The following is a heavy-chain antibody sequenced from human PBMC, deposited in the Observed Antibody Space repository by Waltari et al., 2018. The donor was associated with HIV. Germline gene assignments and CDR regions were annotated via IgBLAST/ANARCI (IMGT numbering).Heavy chain of an antibody. V-gene: IGHV4-39*07. J-gene: IGHJ6*02. Sequence: QLQLQESGPGLVKPSETLSLTCTVSGGSISSSSYYWGWIRQPPGKGLEWIGSIYYSGSTYYNPSLKSRVTISVDTSKNQFSLKLSSVTAADTAVYYCARVQAGKVVHYSYYYYYYGMDVWGQGTTVTVSS. CDR3: ARVQAGKVVHYSYYYYYYGMDV. CDR1: GGSISSSSYY. CDR2: IYYSGST. D-gene: IGHD2-21*01.